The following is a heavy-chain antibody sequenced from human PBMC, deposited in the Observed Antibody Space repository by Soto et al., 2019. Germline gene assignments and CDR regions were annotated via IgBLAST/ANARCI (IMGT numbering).Heavy chain of an antibody. V-gene: IGHV3-30*18. CDR2: ISNDVRNI. Sequence: VQLLESGGGVVQPGRSLRLSCAASGLTFSTYGFHWVRQAPGKGLEWVAVISNDVRNIHYAESVEGRFTISRDNSKNALDLQMNSLRPNDTAVYYCVKDTLGGMTPVFMPGPDWGQGTLVTVSS. CDR1: GLTFSTYG. J-gene: IGHJ4*02. CDR3: VKDTLGGMTPVFMPGPD. D-gene: IGHD2-2*01.